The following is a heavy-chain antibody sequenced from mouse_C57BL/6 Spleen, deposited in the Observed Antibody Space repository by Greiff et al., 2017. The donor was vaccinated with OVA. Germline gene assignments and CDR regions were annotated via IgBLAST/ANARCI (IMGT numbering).Heavy chain of an antibody. D-gene: IGHD1-1*02. V-gene: IGHV1-82*01. CDR3: ARDRRWYYFDY. CDR2: VYPGDGDT. J-gene: IGHJ2*01. Sequence: QVQLQQSGPELVKPGASVKLSCKASGYAFSSSWMNWVQPRPGKGLEWLGRVYPGDGDTNYNGQVKGKATLTADKSSSTAYMQLSSLTSEDSAVYFCARDRRWYYFDYWGQGTTLTVSS. CDR1: GYAFSSSW.